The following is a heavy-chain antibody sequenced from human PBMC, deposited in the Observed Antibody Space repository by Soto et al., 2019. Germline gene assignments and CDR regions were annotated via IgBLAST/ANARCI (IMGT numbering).Heavy chain of an antibody. CDR2: IDPSDSYT. CDR3: ASDYYDSSGYYYSWFDP. D-gene: IGHD3-22*01. J-gene: IGHJ5*02. V-gene: IGHV5-10-1*01. CDR1: GYSFTSDW. Sequence: GESLKISCNGSGYSFTSDWISWVGQMPGKGLEWMGRIDPSDSYTNYSPSFQGHVTISADKSISTAYLQWSSLKASDTAMYYCASDYYDSSGYYYSWFDPWGQGTLVTVSS.